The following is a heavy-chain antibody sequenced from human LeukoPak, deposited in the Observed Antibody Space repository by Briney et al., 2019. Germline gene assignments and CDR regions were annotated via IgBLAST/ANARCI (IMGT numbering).Heavy chain of an antibody. V-gene: IGHV4-34*01. CDR2: INHSGST. J-gene: IGHJ5*02. Sequence: SETLSLTCAVYGGSFSGYYWSWIRQPPGKGLEWIGEINHSGSTNYNPSLKSRVAISVDTSKNQFSLKLSSVTAADTAVYYCASRIGAPYVSGSLTAGNWFDPWGQGTLVTVSS. CDR1: GGSFSGYY. CDR3: ASRIGAPYVSGSLTAGNWFDP. D-gene: IGHD3-10*01.